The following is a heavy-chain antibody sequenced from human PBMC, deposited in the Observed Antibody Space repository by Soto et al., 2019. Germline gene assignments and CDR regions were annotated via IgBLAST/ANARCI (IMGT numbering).Heavy chain of an antibody. CDR1: GFTFSSYN. D-gene: IGHD2-21*01. Sequence: EVQLVESGGVLVQPGGSLRLSCAASGFTFSSYNMNWVRQAPGKGLEWISDISLSSSTIFYADSVKGRFTISRDNAKNSLYLQINSLRAEDTAVYYCARYSRNYYYYMDVWGKGTTVTVSS. CDR3: ARYSRNYYYYMDV. CDR2: ISLSSSTI. V-gene: IGHV3-48*01. J-gene: IGHJ6*03.